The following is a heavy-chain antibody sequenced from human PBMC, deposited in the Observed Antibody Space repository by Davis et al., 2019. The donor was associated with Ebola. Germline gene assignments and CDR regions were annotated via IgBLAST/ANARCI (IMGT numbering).Heavy chain of an antibody. CDR3: VRTYGGASGRFDS. CDR1: GFSFDSYG. Sequence: GESLKISCAASGFSFDSYGMLWVRQAPGAGLDWMAVISFDGAKKYEADSVKGRFTISRDNSENTLYLQMDSLRAEDTAVYYCVRTYGGASGRFDSWGQGTPVTVSS. D-gene: IGHD2-21*01. CDR2: ISFDGAKK. J-gene: IGHJ4*02. V-gene: IGHV3-30*03.